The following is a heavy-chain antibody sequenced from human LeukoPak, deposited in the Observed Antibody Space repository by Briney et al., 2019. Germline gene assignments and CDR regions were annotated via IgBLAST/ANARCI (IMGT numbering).Heavy chain of an antibody. CDR2: IYHSGNT. CDR3: ARLSLKVLEWSPTKGKETHYFDY. Sequence: SETLSLTCSVSGYSIRSGYQWGWIRQAPGKGLEWIGEIYHSGNTNYNPSLKSRVTILEDKSKNQFSLKLSSVTAADTAVYYCARLSLKVLEWSPTKGKETHYFDYWGRGTLVTVSS. D-gene: IGHD3-3*01. J-gene: IGHJ4*02. V-gene: IGHV4-38-2*01. CDR1: GYSIRSGYQ.